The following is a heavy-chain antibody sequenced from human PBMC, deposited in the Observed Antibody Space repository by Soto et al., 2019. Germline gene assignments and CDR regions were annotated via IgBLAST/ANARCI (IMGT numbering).Heavy chain of an antibody. CDR2: FYWDDDK. CDR3: ARASRFTTGYCRGGSCYSFDQ. Sequence: QITLKESGPTLVKPTQTLTLTCTFSGFSLSTSGVAVGWIRHPPGKAREWLAIFYWDDDKSYNPSLKSRLTMDKDTSKDQLGLKMTNMDTVDTATYYCARASRFTTGYCRGGSCYSFDQWGQGTLVTVSS. V-gene: IGHV2-5*02. D-gene: IGHD2-15*01. CDR1: GFSLSTSGVA. J-gene: IGHJ5*02.